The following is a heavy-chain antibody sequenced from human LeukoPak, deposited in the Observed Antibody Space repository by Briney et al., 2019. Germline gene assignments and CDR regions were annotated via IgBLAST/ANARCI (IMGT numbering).Heavy chain of an antibody. CDR1: GGSFSGYY. J-gene: IGHJ5*02. D-gene: IGHD3-3*02. CDR3: ARDGVSIDP. V-gene: IGHV4-34*01. CDR2: INHSGST. Sequence: PSETLSLTCAVYGGSFSGYYWSWIRQPPGKGLEWIGEINHSGSTNYNPSLKSRVTISVDTSKNQFSLKLSFVTAADTAVYYCARDGVSIDPWGQGTLVTVSS.